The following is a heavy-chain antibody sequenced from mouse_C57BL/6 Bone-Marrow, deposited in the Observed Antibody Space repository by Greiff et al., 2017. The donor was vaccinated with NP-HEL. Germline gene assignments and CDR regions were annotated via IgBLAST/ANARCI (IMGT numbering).Heavy chain of an antibody. Sequence: VKLQQSGAELARPGASVKLSCKASGYTFTSYGISWVKHRTGQGLEWIGEIYPRSGNTYYNEKFKGKATLTADKSSSTAYMELRSLTSEDSAVYFCAIYGSSLFAYWGQGTLVTVSA. CDR2: IYPRSGNT. V-gene: IGHV1-81*01. J-gene: IGHJ3*01. CDR3: AIYGSSLFAY. CDR1: GYTFTSYG. D-gene: IGHD1-1*01.